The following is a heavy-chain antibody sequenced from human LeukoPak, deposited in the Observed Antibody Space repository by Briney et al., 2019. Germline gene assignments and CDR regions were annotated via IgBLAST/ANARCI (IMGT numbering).Heavy chain of an antibody. CDR3: ARVAPGHDIGRGYFDY. Sequence: PGGSLRLSCAASGVTFSIYSMNWGRQAPGKGVEWISYITSRSGTIYYTDSVKGRFTISRDNAKNSLYLQLNSLRAEDTAVYYCARVAPGHDIGRGYFDYWGQGTLVTVSS. V-gene: IGHV3-48*01. J-gene: IGHJ4*02. CDR1: GVTFSIYS. CDR2: ITSRSGTI. D-gene: IGHD2-21*01.